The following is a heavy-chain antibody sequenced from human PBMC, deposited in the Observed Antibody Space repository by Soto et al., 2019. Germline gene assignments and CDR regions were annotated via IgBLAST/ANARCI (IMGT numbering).Heavy chain of an antibody. Sequence: PSETLSLTCTVSGGSISSSSYYWGWIRQPPGKGLEWIGSIYYSGYTYYNPSLKSRVTISVDTSKNQFSLKLSSVTAADTAVYYCARHNGPPYVGDYHDMDVWGQGTLVT. D-gene: IGHD3-16*01. CDR2: IYYSGYT. CDR3: ARHNGPPYVGDYHDMDV. J-gene: IGHJ6*02. CDR1: GGSISSSSYY. V-gene: IGHV4-39*01.